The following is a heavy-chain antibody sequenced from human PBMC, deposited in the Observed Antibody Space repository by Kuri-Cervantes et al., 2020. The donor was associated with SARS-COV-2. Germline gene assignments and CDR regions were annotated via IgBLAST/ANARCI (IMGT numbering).Heavy chain of an antibody. CDR3: ARAPRGRGSNIVATIPHYYYGMDV. Sequence: GSLRLSCTVSGGSVSSGSDYWSWLRQPPGKGLEWIGYIYYSGSTNYNPSLKSRVTISVDTSKNQFSLKLSSVTAADTAVYYCARAPRGRGSNIVATIPHYYYGMDVWGQGTTVTVSS. CDR2: IYYSGST. D-gene: IGHD5-12*01. CDR1: GGSVSSGSDY. V-gene: IGHV4-61*01. J-gene: IGHJ6*02.